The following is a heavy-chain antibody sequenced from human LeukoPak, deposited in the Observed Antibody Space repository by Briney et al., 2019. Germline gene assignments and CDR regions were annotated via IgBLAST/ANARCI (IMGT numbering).Heavy chain of an antibody. CDR1: GFTLSSYR. CDR3: AKDGDDIRFGDQYYYYMDV. J-gene: IGHJ6*03. V-gene: IGHV3-48*01. D-gene: IGHD3-10*01. CDR2: ISSSSTTI. Sequence: GGSLRLSCAASGFTLSSYRMNWVRQAPGKGLEWVSYISSSSTTIYYADSVKGRFTISRDNSKNTLYLQMNSLRAEDTAVYYCAKDGDDIRFGDQYYYYMDVWGKGTTVTISS.